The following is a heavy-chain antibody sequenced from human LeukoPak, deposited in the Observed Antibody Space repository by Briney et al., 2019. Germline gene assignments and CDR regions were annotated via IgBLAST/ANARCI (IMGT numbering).Heavy chain of an antibody. V-gene: IGHV3-30-3*01. CDR3: AGGARHAFDI. J-gene: IGHJ3*02. CDR2: ISYDGSNK. D-gene: IGHD3-16*01. CDR1: GFTFSSYA. Sequence: HPGRSLRLSCAASGFTFSSYAMHWVRQAPGKGLEWVAVISYDGSNKYYADSVKGRFTISRDNSKNTLYLQMNSLRAEDTAVYYCAGGARHAFDIWGQGTMVTVSS.